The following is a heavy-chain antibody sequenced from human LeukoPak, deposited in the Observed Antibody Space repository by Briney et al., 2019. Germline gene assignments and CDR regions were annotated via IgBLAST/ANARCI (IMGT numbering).Heavy chain of an antibody. CDR3: AREGYLGYCSGGSCFNWFDP. V-gene: IGHV3-33*01. CDR2: IWYDGSNK. J-gene: IGHJ5*02. Sequence: PGGSLRLSCAASGFTFSSYGMHWVRQAPGKGLEWVAVIWYDGSNKHYADSVKGRFTISRDNSKNTLYLQMNSLRAEDTAVYYCAREGYLGYCSGGSCFNWFDPWGQGTLVTVSS. CDR1: GFTFSSYG. D-gene: IGHD2-15*01.